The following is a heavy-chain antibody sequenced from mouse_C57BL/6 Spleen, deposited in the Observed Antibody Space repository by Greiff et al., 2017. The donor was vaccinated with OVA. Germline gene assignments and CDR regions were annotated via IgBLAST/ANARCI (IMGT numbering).Heavy chain of an antibody. CDR1: GYTFTSYW. CDR3: ARRRYSNYEDY. D-gene: IGHD2-5*01. Sequence: QVQLQQSGAELVKPGASVKLSCKASGYTFTSYWMQWVKQRPGQGLEWIGEIDPSDSYTNYNQKFKGKATLTVDTSSSTAYMQLSSLTSEDSAVYYCARRRYSNYEDYWGQGTTLTVSS. J-gene: IGHJ2*01. CDR2: IDPSDSYT. V-gene: IGHV1-50*01.